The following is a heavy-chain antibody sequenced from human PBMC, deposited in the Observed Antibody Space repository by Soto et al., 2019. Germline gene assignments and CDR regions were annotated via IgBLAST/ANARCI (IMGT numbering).Heavy chain of an antibody. J-gene: IGHJ4*02. CDR3: ARYYIWGSYRYNDY. CDR2: IYYSGST. V-gene: IGHV4-39*07. Sequence: TSETLSLTCTVSGGSISSSSYYWGWIRQPPGKGLEWIGSIYYSGSTNYNPSLKSRVTISVDTSKNQFSLKLSSVTAADTAVYYCARYYIWGSYRYNDYWGQGTLVTVSS. CDR1: GGSISSSSYY. D-gene: IGHD3-16*02.